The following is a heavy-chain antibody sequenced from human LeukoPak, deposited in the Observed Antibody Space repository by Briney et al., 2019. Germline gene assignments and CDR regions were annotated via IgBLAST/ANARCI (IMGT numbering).Heavy chain of an antibody. V-gene: IGHV3-30*18. J-gene: IGHJ4*02. CDR3: ANSMEWLVY. CDR2: ISYDGSNE. Sequence: GGSLRLSCAASGFTFSSYGMHWVRQAPGKGLEWVAVISYDGSNEYYADSVKGRFTISRDNSKNTLYLQMNSLRAEDTAVYYCANSMEWLVYWGQGTLVTVSS. CDR1: GFTFSSYG. D-gene: IGHD3-3*01.